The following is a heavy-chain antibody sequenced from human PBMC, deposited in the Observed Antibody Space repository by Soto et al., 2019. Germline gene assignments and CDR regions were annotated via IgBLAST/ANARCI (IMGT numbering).Heavy chain of an antibody. CDR3: AKEVGSVQQLSLEGC. V-gene: IGHV3-48*03. CDR2: ISSSGSTI. Sequence: GGSLRLSCAASGFTFSSYEMNWVRQAPGKGLEWVSYISSSGSTIYYADSVKGRFTISRDNAKNSLYLQMNSLRAEDTAVYYCAKEVGSVQQLSLEGCWGQGTLVTVSS. CDR1: GFTFSSYE. D-gene: IGHD6-13*01. J-gene: IGHJ4*02.